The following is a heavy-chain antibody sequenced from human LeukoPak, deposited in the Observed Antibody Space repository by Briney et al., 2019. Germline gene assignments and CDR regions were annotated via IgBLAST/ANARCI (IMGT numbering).Heavy chain of an antibody. CDR2: ISSSSTYI. J-gene: IGHJ6*03. CDR1: GFTFSNYG. Sequence: PGGSLRLSCAASGFTFSNYGMNWVRQAPGKGLEWVSSISSSSTYIYYADSVKGRFTISRDNAKNSLYLQMNSLRAEDTAVYYCAKSSGWNYYYYYMDVRGKGTTVIASS. D-gene: IGHD6-19*01. CDR3: AKSSGWNYYYYYMDV. V-gene: IGHV3-21*01.